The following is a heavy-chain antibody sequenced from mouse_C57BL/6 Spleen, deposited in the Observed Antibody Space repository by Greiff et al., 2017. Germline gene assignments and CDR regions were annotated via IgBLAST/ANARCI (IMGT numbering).Heavy chain of an antibody. CDR1: GYTFTSYW. J-gene: IGHJ4*01. CDR3: ARVGRGYYAMDY. CDR2: IDPSDSET. V-gene: IGHV1-52*01. Sequence: QVQLQQPGAELVRPGSSVKLSCKASGYTFTSYWMHWVKQRPIQGLEGIGNIDPSDSETHYNQKFKDKATLTVDKSSSTAYMQLSSLTSEDSAVYYCARVGRGYYAMDYWGQGTSVTVSS. D-gene: IGHD4-1*01.